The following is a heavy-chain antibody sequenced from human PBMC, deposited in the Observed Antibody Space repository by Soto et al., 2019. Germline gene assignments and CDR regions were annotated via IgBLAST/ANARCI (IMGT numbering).Heavy chain of an antibody. V-gene: IGHV4-59*08. CDR1: GGSISSYC. D-gene: IGHD1-1*01. J-gene: IGHJ5*02. CDR3: ASASSTTGTKDNWFDP. CDR2: IYYSGST. Sequence: SETLSLTCTVSGGSISSYCWSWIRQPPGKGLEWIGYIYYSGSTNYNPSLKSRVTISVDTSKNQFSLKLSSVTAADTAVYYCASASSTTGTKDNWFDPWGQGTLLTVSS.